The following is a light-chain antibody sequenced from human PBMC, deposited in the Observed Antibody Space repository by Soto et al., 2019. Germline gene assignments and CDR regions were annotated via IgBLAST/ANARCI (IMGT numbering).Light chain of an antibody. Sequence: EVVLTQSPGTLSLSPGERATLSCRTSQSVVNYQLAWYRQKPGQAPRLLIYNTFHRATGIPDRFSGTGSETDFTLTISRLEPEDFAVYHCQQYGALPPTFVQGTRVEIK. CDR1: QSVVNYQ. V-gene: IGKV3-20*01. CDR3: QQYGALPPT. CDR2: NTF. J-gene: IGKJ1*01.